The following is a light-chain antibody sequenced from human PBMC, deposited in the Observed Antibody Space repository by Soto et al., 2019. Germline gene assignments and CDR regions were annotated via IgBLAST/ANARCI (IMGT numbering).Light chain of an antibody. CDR3: SSYTSTTTPI. Sequence: QSTLTQTASVSGSLGQSITISCTGTSSDVGGYEHVSWYQQHPGKVPKLMIYGVSNRPSGVSNRFSGSKSGNTASLTISGLQAEDEADYYCSSYTSTTTPIFGTGTKVTVL. CDR1: SSDVGGYEH. J-gene: IGLJ1*01. V-gene: IGLV2-14*01. CDR2: GVS.